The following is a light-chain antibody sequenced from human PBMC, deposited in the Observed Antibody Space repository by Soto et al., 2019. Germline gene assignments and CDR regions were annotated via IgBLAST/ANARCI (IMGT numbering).Light chain of an antibody. CDR3: ASWDDGLSGWV. Sequence: QSVLTQPPSASGTPGQRVTISCSGSSSNIGSNTVSWYQQVPGMAPKLLIYRHDQRPSGVPDRVSGSKSGTAASLAISAVQSEDEADYYCASWDDGLSGWVFGGGTKLTVL. CDR2: RHD. J-gene: IGLJ3*02. V-gene: IGLV1-44*01. CDR1: SSNIGSNT.